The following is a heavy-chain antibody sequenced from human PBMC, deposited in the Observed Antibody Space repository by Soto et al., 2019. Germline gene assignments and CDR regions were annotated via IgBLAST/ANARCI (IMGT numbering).Heavy chain of an antibody. J-gene: IGHJ6*03. D-gene: IGHD2-2*01. V-gene: IGHV3-21*01. Sequence: GGSLRLSCAASGFTFSSYSMNWVRQAPGKGLEWVSSISSSSSYIYYADSVKGRFTISRDKAKNSLYLQMNSLRAEDTAVYYCARVGSVVPANLLGAYYYYYMDVWGKGTTVTVSS. CDR1: GFTFSSYS. CDR2: ISSSSSYI. CDR3: ARVGSVVPANLLGAYYYYYMDV.